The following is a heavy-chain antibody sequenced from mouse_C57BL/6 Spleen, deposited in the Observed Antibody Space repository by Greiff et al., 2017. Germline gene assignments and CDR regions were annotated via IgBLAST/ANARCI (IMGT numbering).Heavy chain of an antibody. D-gene: IGHD1-1*01. CDR2: IYPGSGST. CDR1: GYTFTSYW. CDR3: ARWTPLYYGSSNYAMDY. V-gene: IGHV1-55*01. Sequence: QVQLKQPGAELVKPGASVKMSCKASGYTFTSYWITWVKQRPGQGLEWIGDIYPGSGSTNYNEKFKSKATLTVDTSSSTAYMQLSSLTSEDSAVDYCARWTPLYYGSSNYAMDYWGQGTSVTVSS. J-gene: IGHJ4*01.